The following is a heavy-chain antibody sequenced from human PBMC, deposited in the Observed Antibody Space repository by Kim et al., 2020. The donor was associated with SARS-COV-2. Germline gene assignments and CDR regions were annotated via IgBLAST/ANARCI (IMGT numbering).Heavy chain of an antibody. Sequence: SETLSLTCTVSGGSISSSSYYWGWIRQPPGKGLEWIGSIYYSGSTYYNPSLKSRVTISVDTSKNQFSLKLSSVTAADTAVYYCAGHERGFRLVYYYGRFDYWGQGTLVTVSS. V-gene: IGHV4-39*01. CDR3: AGHERGFRLVYYYGRFDY. D-gene: IGHD3-10*01. CDR1: GGSISSSSYY. CDR2: IYYSGST. J-gene: IGHJ4*02.